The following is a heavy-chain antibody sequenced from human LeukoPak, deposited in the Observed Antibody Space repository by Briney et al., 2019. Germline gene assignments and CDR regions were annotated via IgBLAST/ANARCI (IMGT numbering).Heavy chain of an antibody. V-gene: IGHV3-11*01. CDR1: GFTFSDYY. CDR2: ISRTI. D-gene: IGHD3-16*01. Sequence: GGSLRLSCAASGFTFSDYYMGWIRQAPGKGLEWISYISRTIYYADSVKGRFTISRDNAKNSLYLQMNSLRAEDTAVYYCARRIWGADSHSHTFDIWGQGTMVTVSS. CDR3: ARRIWGADSHSHTFDI. J-gene: IGHJ3*02.